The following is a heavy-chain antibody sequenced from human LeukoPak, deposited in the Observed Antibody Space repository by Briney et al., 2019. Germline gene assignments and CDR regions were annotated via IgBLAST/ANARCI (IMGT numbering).Heavy chain of an antibody. CDR3: ARSTMTTATV. CDR1: GGSISSSSYY. J-gene: IGHJ4*02. CDR2: IYYSGST. D-gene: IGHD4-17*01. V-gene: IGHV4-39*07. Sequence: PSETLSLTCTVSGGSISSSSYYWGWIRQPPGKGLEWIGSIYYSGSTYYNPSLKSRVTISVDTSKNQFSLKLSSVTAADTAVYYCARSTMTTATVWSQGTLVTVSS.